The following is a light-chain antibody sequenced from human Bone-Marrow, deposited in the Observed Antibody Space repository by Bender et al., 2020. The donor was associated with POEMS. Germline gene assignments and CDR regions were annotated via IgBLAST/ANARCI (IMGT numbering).Light chain of an antibody. CDR1: SIGSKN. V-gene: IGLV3-9*01. CDR3: QAWDTTTVL. Sequence: SYDLTQPPSVSVALGQTASISCRGHSIGSKNVHWYQQRPGQAPVLVIYQDDKRPSGIPERFSSANSGNTATLTISGTQTLDEADYFCQAWDTTTVLFGGGTKLTVL. J-gene: IGLJ3*02. CDR2: QDD.